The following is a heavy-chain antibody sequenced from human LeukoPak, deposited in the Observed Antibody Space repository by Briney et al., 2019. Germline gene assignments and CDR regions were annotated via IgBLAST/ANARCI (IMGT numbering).Heavy chain of an antibody. CDR3: ASLDYDFWSGYYRRYDAFDI. CDR2: IYPGDSDT. D-gene: IGHD3-3*01. V-gene: IGHV5-51*01. J-gene: IGHJ3*02. CDR1: GYSFTSYW. Sequence: GESLKIPYKGSGYSFTSYWIGWVRQMPGKGLEWMGIIYPGDSDTRYSPSFQGQVTISADKSISTAYLQWSSLKASDTAMYYCASLDYDFWSGYYRRYDAFDIWGQGTMVTVSS.